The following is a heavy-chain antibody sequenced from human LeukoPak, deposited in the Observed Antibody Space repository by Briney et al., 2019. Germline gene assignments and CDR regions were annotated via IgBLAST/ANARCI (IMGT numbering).Heavy chain of an antibody. CDR3: ARVGLPLYYYDSSGYYPPGNWFDP. J-gene: IGHJ5*02. CDR1: GYTFTGYY. D-gene: IGHD3-22*01. Sequence: ASVKVSCKASGYTFTGYYMHWVRQAPGQGLEWMGWINPNSGGTNYAQKFQGRVTRTRDTSISTAYMELSRLRSDDTAVYYCARVGLPLYYYDSSGYYPPGNWFDPWGQGTLVTVSS. CDR2: INPNSGGT. V-gene: IGHV1-2*02.